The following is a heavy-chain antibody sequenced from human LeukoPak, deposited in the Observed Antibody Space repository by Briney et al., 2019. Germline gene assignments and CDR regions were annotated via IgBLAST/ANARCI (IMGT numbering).Heavy chain of an antibody. CDR3: ARVLGLKGFDS. J-gene: IGHJ5*01. V-gene: IGHV3-7*04. D-gene: IGHD7-27*01. CDR2: IRDDGSEE. CDR1: GFTFSAYW. Sequence: GGSLRLSCAASGFTFSAYWMTWVRQAPGRGLEWVANIRDDGSEEYYGDSVRGRFTISRDNAKNSVDLQMHSLRVEDTAVYYCARVLGLKGFDSWGQGTVVAVSS.